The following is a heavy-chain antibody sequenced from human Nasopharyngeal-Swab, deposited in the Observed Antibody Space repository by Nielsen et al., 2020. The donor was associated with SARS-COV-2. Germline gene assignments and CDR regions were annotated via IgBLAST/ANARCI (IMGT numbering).Heavy chain of an antibody. J-gene: IGHJ6*04. CDR3: AKDVGVLGFVVPAALGMDV. D-gene: IGHD2-2*01. V-gene: IGHV3-20*04. CDR1: GFTFDDYG. Sequence: GGSLRLSCAATGFTFDDYGMSWVRQAPGKGLEWVSGINWTGGSTGYADSVKGRFTISRDNAKNSLYLQMNSLRAEDTALYYCAKDVGVLGFVVPAALGMDVWGKGTTVTVSS. CDR2: INWTGGST.